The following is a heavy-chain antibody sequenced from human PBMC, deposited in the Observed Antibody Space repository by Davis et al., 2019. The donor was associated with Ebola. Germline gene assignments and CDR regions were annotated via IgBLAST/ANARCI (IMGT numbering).Heavy chain of an antibody. CDR2: INPNSGGT. CDR3: ARDAFGSHNWFDP. Sequence: TVKVSCKASGYTFTGYYMHWVQQAPGQGLEWMGWINPNSGGTNYAQKFQGRVTMTRDTSISTAYMELSRLRSDDTAVYYCARDAFGSHNWFDPWGQGTLVTVSS. V-gene: IGHV1-2*02. CDR1: GYTFTGYY. J-gene: IGHJ5*02. D-gene: IGHD3-3*01.